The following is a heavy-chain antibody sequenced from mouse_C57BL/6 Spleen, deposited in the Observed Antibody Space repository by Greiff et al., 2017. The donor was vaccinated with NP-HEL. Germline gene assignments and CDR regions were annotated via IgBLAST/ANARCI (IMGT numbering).Heavy chain of an antibody. CDR3: ARLVGYYFDY. V-gene: IGHV5-6*01. J-gene: IGHJ2*01. Sequence: VPLKESWGDLVKPGGAPKLPCSAPGFTFSSYGLSLVRPTPDKRLEWVATISSGGSYTYYPDSVKGRFTISRDNAKNTLYLQMSSLKSEDTAMYYCARLVGYYFDYWGQGTTLTVSS. CDR1: GFTFSSYG. D-gene: IGHD1-1*02. CDR2: ISSGGSYT.